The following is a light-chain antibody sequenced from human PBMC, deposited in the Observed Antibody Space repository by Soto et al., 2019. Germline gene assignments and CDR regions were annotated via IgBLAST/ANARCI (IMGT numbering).Light chain of an antibody. CDR1: ASDVGVYNY. V-gene: IGLV2-14*03. CDR3: SSYTSSSTRHV. Sequence: QSALTQPASVSGSTGQSITISCTGTASDVGVYNYVSWYQQHPGKAPKVLIYDVSNRPSGISHRFSGSKSGNTASLTISGLQAEDEGDYYCSSYTSSSTRHVFGTGTQLTVL. CDR2: DVS. J-gene: IGLJ1*01.